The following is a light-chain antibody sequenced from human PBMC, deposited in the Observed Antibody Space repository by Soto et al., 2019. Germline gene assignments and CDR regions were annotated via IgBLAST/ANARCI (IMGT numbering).Light chain of an antibody. CDR1: QSIGIW. J-gene: IGKJ1*01. CDR3: WT. CDR2: KAS. V-gene: IGKV1-5*03. Sequence: IQMTQSPSTLSASVGDRVAITCRASQSIGIWLAWYQQKPGKAPRFLIYKASSLESGVPSRFSGSGYGTEFTLTISSLQPDEFATYYSWTFGQGTKVEIK.